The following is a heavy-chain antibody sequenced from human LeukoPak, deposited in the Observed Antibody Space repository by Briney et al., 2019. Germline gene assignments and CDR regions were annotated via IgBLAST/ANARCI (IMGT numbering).Heavy chain of an antibody. CDR2: IIPIFGTA. V-gene: IGHV1-69*01. CDR1: GGTSSSYA. Sequence: SVKVSCKASGGTSSSYAISRVRQAPGQGLEWMGGIIPIFGTANYAQKFQGRVTITADESTSTAYMELSSLRSEDTAVYYCAREQASVTTPDYWGQGTLVTVSS. D-gene: IGHD4-11*01. J-gene: IGHJ4*02. CDR3: AREQASVTTPDY.